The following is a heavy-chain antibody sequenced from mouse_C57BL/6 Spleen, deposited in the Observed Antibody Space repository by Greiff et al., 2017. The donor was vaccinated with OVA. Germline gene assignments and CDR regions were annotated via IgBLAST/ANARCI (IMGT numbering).Heavy chain of an antibody. CDR2: INPNNGGT. CDR3: ARDGGSSPYYYAMDY. V-gene: IGHV1-22*01. D-gene: IGHD1-1*01. CDR1: GYTFTDYN. Sequence: EVQLQQSGPELVKPGASVKMSCKASGYTFTDYNMHWVKQSHGKSLEWIGYINPNNGGTSYNQKFKGKATLTVNKSSSTAYMELRSLTSEDSAVYYCARDGGSSPYYYAMDYWGQGTSVTVSS. J-gene: IGHJ4*01.